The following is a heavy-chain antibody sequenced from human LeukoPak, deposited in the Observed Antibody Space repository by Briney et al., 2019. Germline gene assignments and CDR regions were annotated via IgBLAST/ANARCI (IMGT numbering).Heavy chain of an antibody. CDR1: CDSCLRNY. V-gene: IGHV1-2*02. CDR2: INPNSGDT. D-gene: IGHD6-19*01. J-gene: IGHJ4*02. CDR3: VRDRHTVAVAATLDY. Sequence: GASVKAFCKPSCDSCLRNYLHLVGLAPGQGLEWMGWINPNSGDTKYAQNFQGRVTMTRDTSITTTYMELSSLRSDDTAVYYCVRDRHTVAVAATLDYWGQGTLVIASS.